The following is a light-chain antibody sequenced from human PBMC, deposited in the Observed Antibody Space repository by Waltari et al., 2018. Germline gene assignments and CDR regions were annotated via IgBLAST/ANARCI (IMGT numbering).Light chain of an antibody. CDR3: GAWDSSLSAYI. V-gene: IGLV1-51*01. CDR2: DNN. CDR1: SSNIGGYY. Sequence: QSVLTQPPSVSGDPGQRATISCTGSSSNIGGYYVYWYQQFPGTAPKLLIYDNNNRPSGISDRFSGSKSGTSASLTITGLQPGDEADYYCGAWDSSLSAYIFGAGTRLTVL. J-gene: IGLJ1*01.